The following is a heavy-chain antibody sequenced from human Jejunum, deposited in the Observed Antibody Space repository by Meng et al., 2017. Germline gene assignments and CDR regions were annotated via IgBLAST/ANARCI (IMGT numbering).Heavy chain of an antibody. V-gene: IGHV3-20*04. Sequence: VERGEWGGRVVRPGGSLRLSCAASGFNADDYGMAWVRQAPGKGLEWVSSINWNGGSTGYADSVKGRFTISRDNAKNSLYLQMNSLRDEDTALYYCARDVDMVTPVSGHWGQGTLVTVSS. CDR3: ARDVDMVTPVSGH. CDR2: INWNGGST. CDR1: GFNADDYG. J-gene: IGHJ4*02. D-gene: IGHD5-12*01.